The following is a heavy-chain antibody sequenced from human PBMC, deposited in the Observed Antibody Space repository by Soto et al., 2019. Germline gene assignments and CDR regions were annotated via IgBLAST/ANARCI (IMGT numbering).Heavy chain of an antibody. D-gene: IGHD1-26*01. V-gene: IGHV1-3*01. CDR1: GYTFTNYG. J-gene: IGHJ5*02. CDR2: INAGNGNI. CDR3: ARDSGAFHP. Sequence: QVQLVQSGAKVEKPGASVKVSCKASGYTFTNYGMHWVRQAPGQRLEWMGWINAGNGNIKYSQKFQGRVTITRDTSASTAYVELSSLRSEDTAVYSCARDSGAFHPWGQGTLVTVSS.